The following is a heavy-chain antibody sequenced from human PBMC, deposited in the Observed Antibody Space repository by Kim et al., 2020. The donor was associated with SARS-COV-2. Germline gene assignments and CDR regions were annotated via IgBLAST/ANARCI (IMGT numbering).Heavy chain of an antibody. D-gene: IGHD3-22*01. CDR1: GFTFSTYA. CDR3: AKSVSSVKAYYFDY. V-gene: IGHV3-23*01. CDR2: ISGSGGST. Sequence: GGSLRLSCAASGFTFSTYAMSWVRQTPGKGLEWVSGISGSGGSTYYADSVKGRFTISRDNSKNTLYLQMNSLRAEDTAVYYCAKSVSSVKAYYFDYWGQGTLVTVSS. J-gene: IGHJ4*02.